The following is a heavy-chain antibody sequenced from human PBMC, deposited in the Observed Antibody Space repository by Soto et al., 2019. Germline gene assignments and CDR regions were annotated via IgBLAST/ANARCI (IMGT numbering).Heavy chain of an antibody. V-gene: IGHV1-2*04. Sequence: AXSVKVACAASGYSLTGYYIHWVRQAPGQGLEWMGWINPNSGGTNYAQKFQGWVTMTRDTSISTAYMELSRLRSDDTAVYYCARGANYGSGRYYYYYGIDVWGQRTTVTVSS. D-gene: IGHD3-10*01. CDR3: ARGANYGSGRYYYYYGIDV. CDR1: GYSLTGYY. J-gene: IGHJ6*02. CDR2: INPNSGGT.